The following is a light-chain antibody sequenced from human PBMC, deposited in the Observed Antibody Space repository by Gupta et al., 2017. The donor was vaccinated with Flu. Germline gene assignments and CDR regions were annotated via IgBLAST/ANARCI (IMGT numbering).Light chain of an antibody. Sequence: DIEMTQSPDSLAVSLGERATINCKSSQSLLYNSNNKNFLAWYHQRPGQSPRLLFYWASTREIGVPDRFSGSGSGTDFTLTISSLQAEDVGIYYCQQYYDIPRTFGQGTKVEIK. V-gene: IGKV4-1*01. CDR1: QSLLYNSNNKNF. CDR3: QQYYDIPRT. CDR2: WAS. J-gene: IGKJ1*01.